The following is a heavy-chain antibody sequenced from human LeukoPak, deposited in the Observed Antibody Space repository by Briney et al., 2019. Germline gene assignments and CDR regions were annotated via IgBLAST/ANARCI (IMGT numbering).Heavy chain of an antibody. D-gene: IGHD3-22*01. CDR2: IYHSGST. V-gene: IGHV4-4*02. CDR1: GGSITSSNW. Sequence: SGTLSLTCAVSGGSITSSNWWSWVRQPPGKGLEWIGEIYHSGSTNYNPSLKSRVTISVDTSKSQFSLKLSSVTAADTAVYYCARDRGGYDISGYYYDYWGQGTLVTVSS. CDR3: ARDRGGYDISGYYYDY. J-gene: IGHJ4*02.